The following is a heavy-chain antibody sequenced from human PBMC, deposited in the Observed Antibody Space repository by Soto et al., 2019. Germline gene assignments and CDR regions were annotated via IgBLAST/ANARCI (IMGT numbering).Heavy chain of an antibody. CDR2: IYSGGST. J-gene: IGHJ4*02. D-gene: IGHD5-18*01. Sequence: VGSLRLSCAASGFTVSSNYMSWVRQAPGKGLEWVSVIYSGGSTYYADSVKGRFTISRDNSKNTLYLQMNSLRAEDTAVYYCAREGRGGYSYGYSGYWGQGTLVTVSS. CDR1: GFTVSSNY. CDR3: AREGRGGYSYGYSGY. V-gene: IGHV3-53*01.